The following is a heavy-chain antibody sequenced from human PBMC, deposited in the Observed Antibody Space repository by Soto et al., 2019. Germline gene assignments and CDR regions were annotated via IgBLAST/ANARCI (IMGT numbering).Heavy chain of an antibody. CDR2: ISYDGSNK. D-gene: IGHD2-2*01. J-gene: IGHJ4*02. CDR3: ARDKGVPAAIRGYFDY. V-gene: IGHV3-30-3*01. Sequence: GGSLRLSCAASGFTFSSYWMSWVRQAPGKGLEWVAVISYDGSNKYYADSVKGRFTISRDNSKNTLYLQMNSLRAEDTAAYYCARDKGVPAAIRGYFDYWGQGTLVTVSS. CDR1: GFTFSSYW.